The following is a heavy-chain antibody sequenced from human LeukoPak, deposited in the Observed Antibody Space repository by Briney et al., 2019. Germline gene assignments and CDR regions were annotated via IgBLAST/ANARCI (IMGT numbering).Heavy chain of an antibody. CDR1: GFTFDDYA. CDR3: AKEGCTSTNCYGLWFDP. CDR2: ISWNSGNI. J-gene: IGHJ5*02. Sequence: GGSLRLSCAASGFTFDDYAMHWVRQAPGKGLEWVSSISWNSGNIGYADSVKGRFTISRDNAKNSLYLEINSLRAEDTALYYCAKEGCTSTNCYGLWFDPWGQGTLVTVSS. D-gene: IGHD2-2*01. V-gene: IGHV3-9*01.